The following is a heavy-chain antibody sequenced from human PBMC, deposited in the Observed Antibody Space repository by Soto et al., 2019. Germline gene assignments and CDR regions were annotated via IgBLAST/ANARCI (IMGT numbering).Heavy chain of an antibody. CDR1: GGSISSSSYY. CDR2: IYYSGST. V-gene: IGHV4-39*01. J-gene: IGHJ6*03. CDR3: ARNNLDGGQSSSLYYYYYMDV. D-gene: IGHD2-15*01. Sequence: SETLSLTCTVSGGSISSSSYYWGWIRQPPGKGMEWIGSIYYSGSTYYNPSLKSRVTISVDTSKNQFSLKLSSVTAADTAVYYCARNNLDGGQSSSLYYYYYMDVWGKGTTVTVSS.